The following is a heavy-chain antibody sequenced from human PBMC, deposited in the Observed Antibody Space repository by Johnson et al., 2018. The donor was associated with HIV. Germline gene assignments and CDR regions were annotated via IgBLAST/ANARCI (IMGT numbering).Heavy chain of an antibody. D-gene: IGHD5-24*01. CDR3: AREGDGYNAFDI. V-gene: IGHV3-30*14. Sequence: QVQLVESGGGVVQTGTSLRLSCAASGFTFSSYAMHWVRQAPGTGLEWVAVISYDGSNKNYADSVKGRFTISRDNSKNTLYLQLGSLRADDMAVYYCAREGDGYNAFDIWGQGTMVTVSS. CDR1: GFTFSSYA. CDR2: ISYDGSNK. J-gene: IGHJ3*02.